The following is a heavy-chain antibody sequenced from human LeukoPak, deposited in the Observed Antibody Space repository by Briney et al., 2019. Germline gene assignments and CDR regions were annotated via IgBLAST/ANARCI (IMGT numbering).Heavy chain of an antibody. CDR2: IYYSGST. D-gene: IGHD3-22*01. J-gene: IGHJ3*02. CDR3: SRAIVVANDAFDI. V-gene: IGHV4-39*01. Sequence: PSETLSLTCTVSGGSISSSSYYSGWIRQPPGEGLEWIGSIYYSGSTYYNPSLKSRVTISVDTSKNQFSLKLSSVTAADTAVYYCSRAIVVANDAFDIWGQGTMVTVSS. CDR1: GGSISSSSYY.